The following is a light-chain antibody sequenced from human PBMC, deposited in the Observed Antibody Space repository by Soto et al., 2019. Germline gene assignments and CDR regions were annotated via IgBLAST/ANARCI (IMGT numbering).Light chain of an antibody. CDR2: GAS. Sequence: DIQMTQSPSSLSASVGDRVTITCQASQAITNYLNWYQQKPGRAPKLLIYGASDLETGVPSRFSGSGSGTDFTFTISSLQPEDTATYYCQQYDILPYTFGQGTKLEIK. CDR3: QQYDILPYT. V-gene: IGKV1-33*01. J-gene: IGKJ2*01. CDR1: QAITNY.